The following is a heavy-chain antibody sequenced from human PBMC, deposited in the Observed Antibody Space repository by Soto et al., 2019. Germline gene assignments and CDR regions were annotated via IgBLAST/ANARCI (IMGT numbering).Heavy chain of an antibody. CDR1: SASIDNN. D-gene: IGHD6-19*01. Sequence: QMQLLESGPGLVKPSETLSLTCAVSSASIDNNWNWVRQPPGKGLEWIGEIHQSGISYKNPSLKSRATLSVDKSKNQFSLNLSSVPAADTAVYFCARSFGWYAFDQWGQGTLVTVSS. V-gene: IGHV4-4*02. CDR3: ARSFGWYAFDQ. J-gene: IGHJ4*02. CDR2: IHQSGIS.